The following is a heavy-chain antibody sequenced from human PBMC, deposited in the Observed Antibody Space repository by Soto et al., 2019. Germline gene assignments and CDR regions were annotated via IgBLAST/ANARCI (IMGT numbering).Heavy chain of an antibody. Sequence: GESLKISCRGSTYSFSNYWITWVRQVPGRGLEWMGRIDPSDSYTSYSPSFQGHVTMSADKSSNTAFLHWSSLKASDTATYYCARHLSPSSAGYYYGMDVWGQGTTVTVSS. V-gene: IGHV5-10-1*01. CDR3: ARHLSPSSAGYYYGMDV. CDR2: IDPSDSYT. CDR1: TYSFSNYW. D-gene: IGHD3-3*01. J-gene: IGHJ6*02.